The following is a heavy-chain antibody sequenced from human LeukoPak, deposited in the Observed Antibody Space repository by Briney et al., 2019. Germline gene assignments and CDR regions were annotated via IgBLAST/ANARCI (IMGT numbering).Heavy chain of an antibody. V-gene: IGHV1-2*02. CDR1: GYTFTGYY. CDR2: INPNSGGT. D-gene: IGHD2-15*01. J-gene: IGHJ4*02. CDR3: ASSFCSGGSCYLGLSY. Sequence: ASVTLSFTASGYTFTGYYMHWVRQAPGQGLEWMGWINPNSGGTNYAQKFQGRVTMTRDTSISTAYMELSRLRSDDTAVYYCASSFCSGGSCYLGLSYWGQGTLVTVSS.